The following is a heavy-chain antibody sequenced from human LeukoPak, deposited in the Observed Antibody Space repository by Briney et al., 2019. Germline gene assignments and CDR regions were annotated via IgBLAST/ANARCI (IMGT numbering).Heavy chain of an antibody. J-gene: IGHJ4*02. CDR1: GFTFSSYA. V-gene: IGHV3-30*04. CDR2: ISYDGSNK. D-gene: IGHD2-2*01. CDR3: ASGYCSSTSCPLDY. Sequence: GGSLRLSCAASGFTFSSYAMHWVRQAPGKGLEWVAVISYDGSNKYYADSVKGRFPISRDNSKNTLYLQMNSLRAEDTAVYYCASGYCSSTSCPLDYWGQGTLVTVSS.